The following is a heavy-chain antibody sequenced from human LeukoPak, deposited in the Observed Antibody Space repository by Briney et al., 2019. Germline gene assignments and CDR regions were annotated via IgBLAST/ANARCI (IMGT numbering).Heavy chain of an antibody. D-gene: IGHD4-23*01. CDR1: GLTFSSYS. J-gene: IGHJ4*02. CDR3: ARDREQYGGNSEFDY. CDR2: ISSSSSYI. V-gene: IGHV3-21*01. Sequence: GGSLRLSCAASGLTFSSYSMNWVRQAPGKGLEWVSSISSSSSYIYYADSVKGRFTISRDNAKNSLYLQMNSLRAEDTAVYYCARDREQYGGNSEFDYWGQGTLVTVSS.